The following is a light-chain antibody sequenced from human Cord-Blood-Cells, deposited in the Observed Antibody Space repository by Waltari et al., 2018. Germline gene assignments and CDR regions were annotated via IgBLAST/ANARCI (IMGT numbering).Light chain of an antibody. CDR1: TSDAGRYTL. CDR3: CSYAGSSTWV. V-gene: IGLV2-23*01. Sequence: QSALTPPASVPGSPGQSLTIPCTGTTSDAGRYTLVSWYQQHPGKAPKLMIYEGSKRPSGVSNRFSGSKSGNTASLTISGLQAEDEADYYCCSYAGSSTWVFGGGTKLTVL. J-gene: IGLJ3*02. CDR2: EGS.